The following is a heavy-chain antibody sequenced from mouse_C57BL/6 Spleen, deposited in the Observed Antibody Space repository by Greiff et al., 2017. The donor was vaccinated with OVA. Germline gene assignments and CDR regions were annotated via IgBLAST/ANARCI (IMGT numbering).Heavy chain of an antibody. CDR3: ARQEYFDV. Sequence: EVQLQESGGDLVKPGGSLKLSCAASGFTFSSYGMSWVRQTPDKRLEWVATISSGGSYTYYPDSVKGRFTISRDNAKNTLYLQMSSLKSEDTAMYYCARQEYFDVWGTGTTVTVSS. J-gene: IGHJ1*03. CDR2: ISSGGSYT. V-gene: IGHV5-6*01. CDR1: GFTFSSYG.